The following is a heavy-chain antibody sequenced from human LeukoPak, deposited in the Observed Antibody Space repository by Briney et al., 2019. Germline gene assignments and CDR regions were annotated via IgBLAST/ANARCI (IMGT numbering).Heavy chain of an antibody. D-gene: IGHD3-16*02. J-gene: IGHJ6*03. Sequence: GGSLRLPCAASGFTFSSYWMHWVRQAPGKGLVWVSRIKYDGSSTNYADSVKGRFTISRDNSKNTLYLQMNSLRAEDTAVYYCAKAGVVGSYRLYYYYYYMDVWGKGTTVTISS. V-gene: IGHV3-74*01. CDR2: IKYDGSST. CDR1: GFTFSSYW. CDR3: AKAGVVGSYRLYYYYYYMDV.